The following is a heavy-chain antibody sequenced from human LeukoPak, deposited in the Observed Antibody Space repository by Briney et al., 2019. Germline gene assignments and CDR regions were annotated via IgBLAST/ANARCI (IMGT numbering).Heavy chain of an antibody. V-gene: IGHV3-15*01. CDR3: TASLGY. J-gene: IGHJ4*02. CDR1: GFTFSGAW. D-gene: IGHD7-27*01. CDR2: INSKTDGGAT. Sequence: GGSLRLSCAASGFTFSGAWMTWVRQAPGKGLEWAGRINSKTDGGATDYAAIVKGRFTISRDDSKDTLYLQLNSLKTEDTAMYYCTASLGYWGQGTLVTVSS.